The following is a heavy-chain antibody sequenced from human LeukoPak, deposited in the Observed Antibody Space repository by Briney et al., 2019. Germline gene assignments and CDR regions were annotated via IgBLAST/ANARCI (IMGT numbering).Heavy chain of an antibody. J-gene: IGHJ6*02. D-gene: IGHD4-17*01. CDR1: GFTFSSYE. V-gene: IGHV3-48*03. Sequence: PGGSLRLSCAASGFTFSSYEMNWVRQAPGKGLEWVSYISSSGSTIYYADSVKGRFTISRDNAKNSLYLQMNSLRAEDTAVYYCARDPHYGDYYYYCYGMDVWGQGTTVTVSS. CDR2: ISSSGSTI. CDR3: ARDPHYGDYYYYCYGMDV.